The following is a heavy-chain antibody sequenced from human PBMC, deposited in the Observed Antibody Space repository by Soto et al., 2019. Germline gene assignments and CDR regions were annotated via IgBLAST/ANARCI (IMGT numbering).Heavy chain of an antibody. D-gene: IGHD3-10*02. CDR1: GGSISSSNW. J-gene: IGHJ6*02. CDR3: ASVRGGYYYGMDV. Sequence: SETLSLTCAVSGGSISSSNWWSWVRQPPGKGLEWIGEIYHSGSTKYNPSLKSRVTISVDKSKNQFSLKLSSVTAADTAVYYCASVRGGYYYGMDVWGHGTLVTVSS. CDR2: IYHSGST. V-gene: IGHV4-4*02.